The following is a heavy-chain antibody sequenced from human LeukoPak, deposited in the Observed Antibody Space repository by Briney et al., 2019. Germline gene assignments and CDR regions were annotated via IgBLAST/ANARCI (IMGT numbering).Heavy chain of an antibody. D-gene: IGHD5-12*01. CDR1: GFTFNSYG. J-gene: IGHJ6*02. Sequence: GGSLRLSCAASGFTFNSYGMHWVRQAPGKGLEWVAVIWYDGSNEYYADSVKGRFSISRDNSKNTLYLQMNSLRAEDTAVYYCARGSLWLRARDGMDVWGQGTTVTVSS. V-gene: IGHV3-33*01. CDR3: ARGSLWLRARDGMDV. CDR2: IWYDGSNE.